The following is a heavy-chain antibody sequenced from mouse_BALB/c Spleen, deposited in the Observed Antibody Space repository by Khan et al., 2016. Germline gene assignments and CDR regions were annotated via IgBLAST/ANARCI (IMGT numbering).Heavy chain of an antibody. CDR1: GYTFTTFY. Sequence: QVQLQQSGPELVKPGTSVRISCKASGYTFTTFYIHWLKQRPGQGLEWIGWIYPGNVNTKYNEKFKDKAILTADKSSSTAYMQFSSLTSDDSAVYFCARGYYEWYFDVWGAGTTVTVSS. J-gene: IGHJ1*01. V-gene: IGHV1S56*01. CDR3: ARGYYEWYFDV. D-gene: IGHD2-4*01. CDR2: IYPGNVNT.